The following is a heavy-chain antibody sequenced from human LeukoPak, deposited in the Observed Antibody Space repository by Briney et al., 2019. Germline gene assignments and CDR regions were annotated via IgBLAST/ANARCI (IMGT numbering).Heavy chain of an antibody. V-gene: IGHV3-20*04. CDR3: ARRFSTITTTVTTAVDY. CDR2: IYWNGGRT. J-gene: IGHJ4*02. D-gene: IGHD4-17*01. Sequence: GGSLRLSCAASGFTFDDYVMSWGRQAPGEGLEWVSGIYWNGGRTGYADSVKGGFTISRDNAKNSLYLQMNSLIAEDTALYYCARRFSTITTTVTTAVDYWGQGTLVTVSS. CDR1: GFTFDDYV.